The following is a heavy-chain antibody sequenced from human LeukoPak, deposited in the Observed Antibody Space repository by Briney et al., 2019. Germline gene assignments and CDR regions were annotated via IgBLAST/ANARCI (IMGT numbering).Heavy chain of an antibody. Sequence: ASLKVSCKASGYTFTSYGISWVRQAPGQGLEWMGWISAYNGNTNYAQNLQGRVTTTTDNSTSTAYMELRSLRSGDTAVYYCARDYPIYCSSTSCYTTLDYWGQGNLVTVSS. V-gene: IGHV1-18*01. D-gene: IGHD2-2*02. CDR2: ISAYNGNT. CDR1: GYTFTSYG. CDR3: ARDYPIYCSSTSCYTTLDY. J-gene: IGHJ4*02.